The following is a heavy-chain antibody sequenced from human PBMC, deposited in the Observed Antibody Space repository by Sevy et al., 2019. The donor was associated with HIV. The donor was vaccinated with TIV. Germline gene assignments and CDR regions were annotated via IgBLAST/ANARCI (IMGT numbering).Heavy chain of an antibody. CDR1: GFTFSSYG. J-gene: IGHJ4*02. Sequence: GGSPRLSCAASGFTFSSYGMHWVRQAPGKGLEWVAVISYDGSNKYYADSVKGRFTISRDNSKNTLYLQMNSLRAEDTAVYYCAKDPGYSGYEYYFDYWGQGTLVTVSS. V-gene: IGHV3-30*18. D-gene: IGHD5-12*01. CDR3: AKDPGYSGYEYYFDY. CDR2: ISYDGSNK.